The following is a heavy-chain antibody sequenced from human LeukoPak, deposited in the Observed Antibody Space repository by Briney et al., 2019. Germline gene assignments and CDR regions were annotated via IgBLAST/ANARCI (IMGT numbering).Heavy chain of an antibody. CDR3: ARGIVSGSAWYFGCYFDY. J-gene: IGHJ4*02. CDR2: INHSGST. Sequence: SETLSLTCAVFGGSFSGYYWNWIRQPPGKGLEWIGGINHSGSTNYNSSLKSRVTISVDTSKNQFSLKLTSVTAADTAVYFCARGIVSGSAWYFGCYFDYWGQGTLVTVSS. D-gene: IGHD6-19*01. CDR1: GGSFSGYY. V-gene: IGHV4-34*01.